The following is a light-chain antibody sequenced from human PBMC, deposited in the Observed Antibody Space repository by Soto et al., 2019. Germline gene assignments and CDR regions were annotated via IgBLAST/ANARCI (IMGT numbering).Light chain of an antibody. V-gene: IGLV1-40*01. CDR1: SSNIGAGYD. Sequence: QSVLTQPPSVSGAPGQRVTISCTGSSSNIGAGYDVHWYQQLPGTAPKLLIYGNSNRPSGVPDRFSGSKSGTSASLAIPGLQAEDEADYYCQSYDSILSGHVVFGGGTKLTVL. J-gene: IGLJ2*01. CDR2: GNS. CDR3: QSYDSILSGHVV.